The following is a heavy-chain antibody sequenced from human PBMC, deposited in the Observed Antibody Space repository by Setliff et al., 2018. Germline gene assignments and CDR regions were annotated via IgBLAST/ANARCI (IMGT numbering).Heavy chain of an antibody. D-gene: IGHD3-16*01. V-gene: IGHV4-59*01. CDR2: IYNSGST. Sequence: SETLSLTCTVSGGSISSYYWSWIRQPPGKGLEWIGYIYNSGSTNYNPSLKSRVTISVDTSKNQISLKLTSVTAADTAVYYCVRPHGGDYAFDIWGQGRMVTVSS. CDR3: VRPHGGDYAFDI. CDR1: GGSISSYY. J-gene: IGHJ3*02.